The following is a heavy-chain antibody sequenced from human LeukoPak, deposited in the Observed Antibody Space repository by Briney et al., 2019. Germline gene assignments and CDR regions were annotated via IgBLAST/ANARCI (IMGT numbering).Heavy chain of an antibody. D-gene: IGHD3-10*01. Sequence: PGGSLRLPCAASGFTFDYYAMHWVRQAPGKGLEWVSLISWDGGSTYYADSVKGRFTISRDNSKNSLYLQMNSLRAEDTALYYCAKSYYYGSGAFDPWGQGTLVTVSS. CDR1: GFTFDYYA. V-gene: IGHV3-43D*04. CDR2: ISWDGGST. CDR3: AKSYYYGSGAFDP. J-gene: IGHJ5*02.